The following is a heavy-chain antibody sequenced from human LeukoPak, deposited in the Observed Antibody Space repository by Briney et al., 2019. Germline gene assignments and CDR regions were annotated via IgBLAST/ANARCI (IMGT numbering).Heavy chain of an antibody. V-gene: IGHV3-23*01. CDR3: ARDEWYYYDSSGQTSNWFDP. J-gene: IGHJ5*02. CDR2: ISGSGGST. Sequence: GGSLRLSCAASGFTFSSYAMSWVRQAPGKGLEWVSAISGSGGSTYYADSVKGRFTISRGNAKNSLYLQMNSLRAEDTAVYYCARDEWYYYDSSGQTSNWFDPWGQGTLVTVSS. CDR1: GFTFSSYA. D-gene: IGHD3-22*01.